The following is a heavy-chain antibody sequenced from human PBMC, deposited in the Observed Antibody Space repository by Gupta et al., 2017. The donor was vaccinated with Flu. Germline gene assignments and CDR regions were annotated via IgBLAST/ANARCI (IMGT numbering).Heavy chain of an antibody. V-gene: IGHV1-2*02. J-gene: IGHJ4*02. D-gene: IGHD2-15*01. CDR3: ARDSEGLLSLLDY. Sequence: QVQLVQSGAEVKKPGDSVKASCKASGYTLTGYSMHWVRQAPGQGLAWMGWINPNSGGTNNAQKFQGRVTMTRDTSISTAYMELSRLRSDDTALYYCARDSEGLLSLLDYWGQGTLVTVSS. CDR1: GYTLTGYS. CDR2: INPNSGGT.